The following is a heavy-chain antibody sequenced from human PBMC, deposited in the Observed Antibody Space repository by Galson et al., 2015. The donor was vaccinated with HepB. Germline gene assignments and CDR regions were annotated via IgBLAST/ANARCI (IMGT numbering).Heavy chain of an antibody. CDR3: ARVSNRLSSGPNDAFDI. CDR2: ISSSSSYI. CDR1: GFTFSSYS. J-gene: IGHJ3*02. D-gene: IGHD6-19*01. V-gene: IGHV3-21*01. Sequence: SLRLSCAASGFTFSSYSMNWVRQAPGKGLEWVSSISSSSSYIYYADSVTGRFTISRDNAKNSLYLQMNSLRAEDTAVYYCARVSNRLSSGPNDAFDIWGQGTMVTVSS.